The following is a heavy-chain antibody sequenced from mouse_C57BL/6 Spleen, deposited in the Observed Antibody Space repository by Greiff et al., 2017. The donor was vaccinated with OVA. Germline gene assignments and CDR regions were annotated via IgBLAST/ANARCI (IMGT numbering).Heavy chain of an antibody. CDR2: FHPYNDDT. D-gene: IGHD1-1*01. V-gene: IGHV1-47*01. J-gene: IGHJ1*03. CDR3: ARGDCGSSYDWYFDV. CDR1: GYTFTTYP. Sequence: QVQLQQSGAELVKPGASVKMSCKASGYTFTTYPIEWMKQNHGKSLEWIGNFHPYNDDTKYNEKFKGKATLTVEKSSSTVYLELSRLTSDDSAVYYCARGDCGSSYDWYFDVWGTGTTVTVSS.